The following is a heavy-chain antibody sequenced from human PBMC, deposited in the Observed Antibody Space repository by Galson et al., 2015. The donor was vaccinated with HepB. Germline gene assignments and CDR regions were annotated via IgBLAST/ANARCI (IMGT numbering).Heavy chain of an antibody. D-gene: IGHD3-22*01. Sequence: SVKVSCKASGGTFSSYAISWVRQAPGQGLEWMGGIIPIFGTANYAQKFQGRVTITADESTSTAYMELSSLRSEDTAVYYCASSSRAYYAFDYWGQGTLVIVSS. J-gene: IGHJ4*02. CDR3: ASSSRAYYAFDY. CDR2: IIPIFGTA. CDR1: GGTFSSYA. V-gene: IGHV1-69*13.